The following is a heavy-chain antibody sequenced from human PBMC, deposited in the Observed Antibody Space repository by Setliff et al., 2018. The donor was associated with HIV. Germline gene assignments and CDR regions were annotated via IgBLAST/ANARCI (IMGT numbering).Heavy chain of an antibody. D-gene: IGHD6-19*01. V-gene: IGHV3-9*01. CDR3: VKGGTLAGQFYYYMNV. Sequence: GGSLRLSCEGSGFNFNNYAMHWVRQPPGKGLEWVSGITWRGGVLGYAASAKGRFIISRDNARSSLHLQMNSLATEDTALYFCVKGGTLAGQFYYYMNVLGKGTTVTVSS. CDR2: ITWRGGVL. J-gene: IGHJ6*03. CDR1: GFNFNNYA.